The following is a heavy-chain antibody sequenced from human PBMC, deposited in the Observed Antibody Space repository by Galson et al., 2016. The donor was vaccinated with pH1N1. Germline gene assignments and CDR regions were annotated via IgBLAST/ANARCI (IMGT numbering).Heavy chain of an antibody. J-gene: IGHJ4*02. V-gene: IGHV3-53*01. Sequence: SLRLSCAASGITVSNNCMSWVRQAPGKGLEWVSLIYSRGNTYYADSVKGRFTISRDSSKNTVYLQMNSLRADDTAVYYCARDRGEPWGQGTLVTVSS. CDR3: ARDRGEP. D-gene: IGHD3-16*01. CDR1: GITVSNNC. CDR2: IYSRGNT.